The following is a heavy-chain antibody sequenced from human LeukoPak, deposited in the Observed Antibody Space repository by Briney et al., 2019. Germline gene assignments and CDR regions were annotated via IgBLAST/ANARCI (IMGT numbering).Heavy chain of an antibody. D-gene: IGHD4-17*01. V-gene: IGHV4-4*02. Sequence: PSETLSLTCAVSGDSISNSHWWSWVRQPPGKGLEWIGVIYLTGDTDYNPSLKSRVTISIDKSKNQFSLKLSSVAAADTAVYYCARGDGDQRRAFDIWGQGTVVTVSS. J-gene: IGHJ3*02. CDR3: ARGDGDQRRAFDI. CDR2: IYLTGDT. CDR1: GDSISNSHW.